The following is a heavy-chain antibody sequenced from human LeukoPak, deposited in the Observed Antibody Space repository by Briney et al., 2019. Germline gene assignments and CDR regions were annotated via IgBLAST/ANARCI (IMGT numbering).Heavy chain of an antibody. Sequence: PSETLSLTCTVSGGSISSYYWSWIRQPPGKGLEWIGYIYYSGSTNYNPSLKSRVTISVDTSKNQFPLKLSSVTAADTAVYYCARWNSGYEDFDYWGQGTLVTVSS. V-gene: IGHV4-59*08. D-gene: IGHD5-12*01. CDR2: IYYSGST. J-gene: IGHJ4*02. CDR1: GGSISSYY. CDR3: ARWNSGYEDFDY.